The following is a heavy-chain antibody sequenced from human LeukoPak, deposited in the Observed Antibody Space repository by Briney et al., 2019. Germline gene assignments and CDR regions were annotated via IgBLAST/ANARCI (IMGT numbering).Heavy chain of an antibody. CDR1: GYTFTRFA. V-gene: IGHV1-18*01. Sequence: GASVKVSCKAPGYTFTRFAISWVRQAPGQGLEWMGWISTYNGNTNYAQKYQGRVTMTTDTSTSTAYMELRSLTSDDTALYYCAREDSSGYYSYWGQGTLVTVSS. D-gene: IGHD3-22*01. CDR2: ISTYNGNT. CDR3: AREDSSGYYSY. J-gene: IGHJ4*02.